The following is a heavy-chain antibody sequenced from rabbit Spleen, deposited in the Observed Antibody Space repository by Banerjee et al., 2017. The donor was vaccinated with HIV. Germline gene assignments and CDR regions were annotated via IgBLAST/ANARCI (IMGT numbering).Heavy chain of an antibody. CDR1: GFYFSNNYV. D-gene: IGHD4-1*01. Sequence: QEQLEESGGGLVKPEGSLTLTCKASGFYFSNNYVMCWVREAPGKGLEWISCINTSTGLDYSASWAKGRFTFSKSASTTVSLQMTSLTAADTATYFCARDVAGVVCWNFNLWGPGTLVTVS. J-gene: IGHJ4*01. V-gene: IGHV1S45*01. CDR2: INTSTGLD. CDR3: ARDVAGVVCWNFNL.